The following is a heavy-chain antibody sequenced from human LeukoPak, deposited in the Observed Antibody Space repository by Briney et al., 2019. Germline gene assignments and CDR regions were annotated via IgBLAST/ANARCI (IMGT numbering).Heavy chain of an antibody. V-gene: IGHV1-69*13. CDR3: ARDLSGDAVAPVRGYYYGMDV. CDR2: IIPIFGTA. D-gene: IGHD6-19*01. J-gene: IGHJ6*02. CDR1: GGTFSSYA. Sequence: GASVKVSCKASGGTFSSYAISWVRQAPGQGLEWMGGIIPIFGTANYAQKSQGRVTITADESTSTAYMELSSLRPEDTAVYYCARDLSGDAVAPVRGYYYGMDVWGQGTTVTVSS.